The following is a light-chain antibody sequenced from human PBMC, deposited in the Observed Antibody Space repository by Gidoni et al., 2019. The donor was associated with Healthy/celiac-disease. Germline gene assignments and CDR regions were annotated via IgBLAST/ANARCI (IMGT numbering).Light chain of an antibody. Sequence: DIQMTQSPSSLSASVGDRVTITCRASQSISSYLNLDQQKPGKAPKLLIYSASSLQSGVPSRFSGSGSGTDFTLTISSLQPEDFATYYCQQSYSTPRSFXXXTKLEIK. CDR3: QQSYSTPRS. J-gene: IGKJ2*04. CDR2: SAS. V-gene: IGKV1-39*01. CDR1: QSISSY.